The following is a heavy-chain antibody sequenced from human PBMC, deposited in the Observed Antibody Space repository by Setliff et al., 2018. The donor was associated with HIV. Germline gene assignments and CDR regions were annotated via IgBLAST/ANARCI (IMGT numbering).Heavy chain of an antibody. V-gene: IGHV4-39*01. CDR3: ARSLAYCSGGGCSSGNYYYMDV. CDR1: GGSISGSSYY. D-gene: IGHD2-15*01. J-gene: IGHJ6*03. CDR2: IFHAGST. Sequence: SETLSLTCTVSGGSISGSSYYWGWIRQSPEKGLEWIRSIFHAGSTYYNPSLKSRVTLSVDTSENQYSLKLTSLIAADTAVYYCARSLAYCSGGGCSSGNYYYMDVWGKGTTVTVSS.